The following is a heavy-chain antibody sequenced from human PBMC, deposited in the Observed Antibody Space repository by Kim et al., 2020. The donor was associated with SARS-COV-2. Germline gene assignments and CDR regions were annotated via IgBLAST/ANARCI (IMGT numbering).Heavy chain of an antibody. CDR1: GFTFSSYG. Sequence: GGSLRLSCAASGFTFSSYGMHWVRQAPGKGLEWVAIISYDGNNKYYADSVKGRFTISRDNSKNTLYLQMNSLRAEDTAVYYCASRGCTSASCPRTRYYAMDVWGQGTTVTVSS. V-gene: IGHV3-30*03. J-gene: IGHJ6*02. D-gene: IGHD2-2*01. CDR3: ASRGCTSASCPRTRYYAMDV. CDR2: ISYDGNNK.